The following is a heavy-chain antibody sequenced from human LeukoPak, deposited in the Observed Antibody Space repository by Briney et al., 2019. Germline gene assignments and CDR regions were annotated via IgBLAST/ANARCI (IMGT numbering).Heavy chain of an antibody. J-gene: IGHJ3*02. Sequence: GASVTVSCRASGYTFNSYYMHWVRQAPGQGLEWMGIINPSGGSTSYAQKFQGRVTMTRDTSTSTVYMELSSLRSDDTAVYYCATMGTTMVRGVIIKGAFDIWGQGTMVTVSS. V-gene: IGHV1-46*02. CDR1: GYTFNSYY. CDR2: INPSGGST. CDR3: ATMGTTMVRGVIIKGAFDI. D-gene: IGHD3-10*01.